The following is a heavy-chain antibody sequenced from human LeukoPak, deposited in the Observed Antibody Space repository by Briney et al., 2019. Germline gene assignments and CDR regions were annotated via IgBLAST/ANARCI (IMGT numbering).Heavy chain of an antibody. CDR3: ARGGGLDV. D-gene: IGHD3-16*01. V-gene: IGHV3-53*01. CDR2: IYSGGST. CDR1: GFTVSSNY. J-gene: IGHJ6*02. Sequence: PGGSLRLSCAASGFTVSSNYMSWVRQAPGKGLEWVSGIYSGGSTDYADSVKGRFTISRDNAKNSLYLQMSNLRAEDTAVYFCARGGGLDVWGQGATVTVSS.